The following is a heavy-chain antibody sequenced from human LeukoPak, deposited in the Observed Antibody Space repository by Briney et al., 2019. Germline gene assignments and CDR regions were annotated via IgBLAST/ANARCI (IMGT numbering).Heavy chain of an antibody. D-gene: IGHD3-22*01. V-gene: IGHV3-43*02. J-gene: IGHJ1*01. CDR3: AKDSSGYFYVFQH. CDR2: ISGDGGST. CDR1: GFTFDDYA. Sequence: GGSLRLSCAASGFTFDDYAMHWVRQAPGKGLEWVSHISGDGGSTYYGDSVKGRFTISRHNSKNSLYLQKNSLGTEDTAVYYCAKDSSGYFYVFQHWGRGTLVTVSS.